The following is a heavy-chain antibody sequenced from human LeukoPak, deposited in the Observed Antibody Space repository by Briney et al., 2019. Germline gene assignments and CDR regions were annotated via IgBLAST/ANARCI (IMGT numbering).Heavy chain of an antibody. CDR2: ISYDGSNK. CDR3: ARGRGGAFDI. Sequence: GRSLRLSCAASGFTFSSYAVHWVRQAPGKGLEWVAVISYDGSNKYYADSVKGRFTISRDNSKNTLYLQMNSLGAEDTAVYYCARGRGGAFDIWGQGTMVTVSS. D-gene: IGHD3-16*01. V-gene: IGHV3-30-3*01. CDR1: GFTFSSYA. J-gene: IGHJ3*02.